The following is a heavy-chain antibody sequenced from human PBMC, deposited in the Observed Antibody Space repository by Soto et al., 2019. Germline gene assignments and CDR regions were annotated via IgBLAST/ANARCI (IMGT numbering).Heavy chain of an antibody. CDR3: AKGKANSVFGVDTLFDY. D-gene: IGHD3-3*01. J-gene: IGHJ4*02. Sequence: GGSLRLSCAASGFTFNNHAMSWVRQAPGKGLEWVSLISGSGGNTNYADSVRGRFTISRDNSKKTVYLQMNSLRADDTAVYYCAKGKANSVFGVDTLFDYWGQGTLVTVS. V-gene: IGHV3-23*01. CDR2: ISGSGGNT. CDR1: GFTFNNHA.